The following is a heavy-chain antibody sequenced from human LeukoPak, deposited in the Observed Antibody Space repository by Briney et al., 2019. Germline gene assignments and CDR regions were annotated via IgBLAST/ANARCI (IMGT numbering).Heavy chain of an antibody. Sequence: GGSLRLSCAASGFTVSSNYMSWVRQAPGKGLEWVSVIYSGGSTYYADSVKGRFTISRDNSKNTLYLQMNSLRAEDTAVYYCARGSPPRVYYDRSGYYSYYFDYWGQGTLVTVSS. V-gene: IGHV3-53*01. J-gene: IGHJ4*02. CDR1: GFTVSSNY. CDR2: IYSGGST. CDR3: ARGSPPRVYYDRSGYYSYYFDY. D-gene: IGHD3-22*01.